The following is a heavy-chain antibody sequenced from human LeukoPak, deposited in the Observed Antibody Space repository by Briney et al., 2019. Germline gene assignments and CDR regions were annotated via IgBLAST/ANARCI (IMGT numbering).Heavy chain of an antibody. J-gene: IGHJ3*02. Sequence: PSETLSLTCTVSGGSISSGDYYWSWIRQPPGKGLEWIGYIYYSGSTYYNPSLKSRVTISVDTSKNQFSLKLSSVTAADTAVYYCARDLPWGIAAAGRHAFDIWGQGTMVTVSS. CDR1: GGSISSGDYY. D-gene: IGHD6-13*01. CDR3: ARDLPWGIAAAGRHAFDI. CDR2: IYYSGST. V-gene: IGHV4-30-4*01.